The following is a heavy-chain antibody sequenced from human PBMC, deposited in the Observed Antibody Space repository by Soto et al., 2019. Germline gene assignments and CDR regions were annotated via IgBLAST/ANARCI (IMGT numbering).Heavy chain of an antibody. CDR2: IYYSGST. V-gene: IGHV4-59*01. CDR3: ARAVDAFDI. J-gene: IGHJ3*02. Sequence: QVQLQESGPGLVKPSETLSLTCTVSGGSISSDFWGWIRQPPGKGLEWIGYIYYSGSTNYNPSLWSRVTISVDPSKNQCSLKLSSVTAADTAVYYGARAVDAFDIWGQGTMVTVSS. CDR1: GGSISSDF.